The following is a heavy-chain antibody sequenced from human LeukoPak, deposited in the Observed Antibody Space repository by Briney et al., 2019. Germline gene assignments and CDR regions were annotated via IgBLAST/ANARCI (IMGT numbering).Heavy chain of an antibody. CDR1: GFTFRNYG. D-gene: IGHD1-26*01. Sequence: GRSLRLSCEASGFTFRNYGVHWVRQAPGKGLEWVAVISYDGGHQYSADSVKGRFTLSRDNSKNTLYLQMNSLRAEDTAVYYCARDRGLDAFDIWGQGTMVTVSS. V-gene: IGHV3-30*03. CDR2: ISYDGGHQ. CDR3: ARDRGLDAFDI. J-gene: IGHJ3*02.